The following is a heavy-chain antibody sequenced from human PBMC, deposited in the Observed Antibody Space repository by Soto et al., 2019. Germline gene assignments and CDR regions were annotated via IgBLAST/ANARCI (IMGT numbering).Heavy chain of an antibody. D-gene: IGHD4-17*01. J-gene: IGHJ4*02. Sequence: ASVKVAYKASGYTFTSYYMHWVRQAPGQGLEWMGIINPSGGSTSYAQKFQGRVTMTRDTSTRTVYMELSSLRSEDTAVYYCARVGRDGDYFIDYWGQGTLVTVSA. V-gene: IGHV1-46*01. CDR1: GYTFTSYY. CDR2: INPSGGST. CDR3: ARVGRDGDYFIDY.